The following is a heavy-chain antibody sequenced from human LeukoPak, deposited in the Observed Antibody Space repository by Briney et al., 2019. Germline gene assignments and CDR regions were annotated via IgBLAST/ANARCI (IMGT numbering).Heavy chain of an antibody. J-gene: IGHJ2*01. Sequence: SETLSLTCTVSGGSISWYYWSWIRQPPGKGLELIGYVHDRGSTNYSPSLKSRVSISVDASKNQFSLKLSSVTAADTAVYYCARAYSSSLYWYFDLWGRGTLVTVSS. CDR1: GGSISWYY. V-gene: IGHV4-59*01. CDR2: VHDRGST. D-gene: IGHD1-26*01. CDR3: ARAYSSSLYWYFDL.